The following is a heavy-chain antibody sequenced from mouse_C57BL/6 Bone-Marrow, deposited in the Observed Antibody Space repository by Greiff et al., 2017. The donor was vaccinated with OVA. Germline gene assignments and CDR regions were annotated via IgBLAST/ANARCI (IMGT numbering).Heavy chain of an antibody. D-gene: IGHD2-1*01. J-gene: IGHJ4*01. Sequence: VQLQQPGAELVKPGASVKLSCKASGYTFTSYWMQWVKQRPGQGLEWIGEIDPSDSYTNYNQKFKGKATLTVDTSSSTAYMQLSSLTSEDSAVYYCARGSYYGNYFYAMDYWGQGTSVTVSS. CDR1: GYTFTSYW. CDR3: ARGSYYGNYFYAMDY. V-gene: IGHV1-50*01. CDR2: IDPSDSYT.